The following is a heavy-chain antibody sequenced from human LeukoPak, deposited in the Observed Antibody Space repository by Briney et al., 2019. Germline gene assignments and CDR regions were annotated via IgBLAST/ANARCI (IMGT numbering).Heavy chain of an antibody. Sequence: PSETLSLTCTVSGYSISSGYYWGWIRPPPGKGLEWIGSIYHSGSTYYNPSLKSRVTISVDTSKNQFSLKLSSVTAADTAVYYCALVCTLGWFVPWGQGTLVTVSS. V-gene: IGHV4-38-2*02. D-gene: IGHD2-8*01. CDR3: ALVCTLGWFVP. CDR2: IYHSGST. CDR1: GYSISSGYY. J-gene: IGHJ5*02.